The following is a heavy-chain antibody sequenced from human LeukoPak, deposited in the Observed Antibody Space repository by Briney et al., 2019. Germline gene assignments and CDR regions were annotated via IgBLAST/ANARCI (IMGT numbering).Heavy chain of an antibody. D-gene: IGHD3-22*01. J-gene: IGHJ4*02. V-gene: IGHV3-48*04. CDR3: ARDGWWINYYDGSSPV. Sequence: PGGSLRLSCAASGFTFSTYAMSWVRQAPGKGLEWLSYISYNSRSIYYADSVKGRFTISRDNAYNSLYLQMDSLRVEDTAVYYCARDGWWINYYDGSSPVWGQGIMVTVSS. CDR1: GFTFSTYA. CDR2: ISYNSRSI.